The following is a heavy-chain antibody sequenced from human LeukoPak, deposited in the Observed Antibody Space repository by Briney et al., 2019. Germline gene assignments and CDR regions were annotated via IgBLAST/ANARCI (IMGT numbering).Heavy chain of an antibody. J-gene: IGHJ6*02. CDR1: GGTFSSYA. Sequence: ASVKVSCKASGGTFSSYAISWVRQAPGQGLEWMAWINTYNGKTNCAQKVQDRVTLATDTSTRTADMELRTLTSDDTAVYYCARGKVTTPPYYYGLDVWGQGTTVIVSS. V-gene: IGHV1-18*01. CDR2: INTYNGKT. CDR3: ARGKVTTPPYYYGLDV. D-gene: IGHD2-21*02.